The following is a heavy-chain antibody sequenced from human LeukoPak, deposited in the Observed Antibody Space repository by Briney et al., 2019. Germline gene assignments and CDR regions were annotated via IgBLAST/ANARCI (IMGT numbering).Heavy chain of an antibody. Sequence: GGSLRLSCAASGFTFSDYYMSWIRQAPGKGLEWVSYISSSGSTIYYADSVKGRFTISRDNAKNSLYLQMNSLRAEDTAVYYCARSVIDSSSGLFRDKGIVWNFDYWGQGTLVTVSS. V-gene: IGHV3-11*04. D-gene: IGHD6-13*01. CDR1: GFTFSDYY. CDR3: ARSVIDSSSGLFRDKGIVWNFDY. J-gene: IGHJ4*02. CDR2: ISSSGSTI.